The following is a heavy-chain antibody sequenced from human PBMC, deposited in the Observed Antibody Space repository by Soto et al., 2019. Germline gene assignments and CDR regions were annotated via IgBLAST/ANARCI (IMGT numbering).Heavy chain of an antibody. CDR3: AREGVVAASD. CDR2: IYSGGST. Sequence: EVQLVESGGGLVQPGGSLRLSCAASGFTVSSNYMSWVRQAPGKGLEWISVIYSGGSTNYADSVKGRFTISRDNSKNTVYLQMNSLRAEDTAVYYCAREGVVAASDWGQGTLVTVSS. D-gene: IGHD2-15*01. V-gene: IGHV3-66*01. CDR1: GFTVSSNY. J-gene: IGHJ4*02.